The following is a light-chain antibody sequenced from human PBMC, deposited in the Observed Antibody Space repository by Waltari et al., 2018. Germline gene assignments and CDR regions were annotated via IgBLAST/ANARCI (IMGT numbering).Light chain of an antibody. Sequence: QPVLTQPPSMSGAPGQKVTIPCTGGSSNFGAGYDVQWYQQFPGTAPKLLLFGNTNRPAGVPGRFSGSRSGTSASLAIAGLQSEDEAVYYCQSFDSSLSASVFGIGTKLTVL. CDR3: QSFDSSLSASV. J-gene: IGLJ3*02. V-gene: IGLV1-40*01. CDR2: GNT. CDR1: SSNFGAGYD.